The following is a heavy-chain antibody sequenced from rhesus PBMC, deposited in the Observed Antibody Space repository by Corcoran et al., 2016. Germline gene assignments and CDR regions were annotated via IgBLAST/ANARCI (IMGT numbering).Heavy chain of an antibody. CDR2: ISDSGRST. V-gene: IGHV4-173*01. CDR3: ARERGNSRNV. D-gene: IGHD3-9*01. CDR1: GGSISSNC. Sequence: QLQLQESGPGLVKPLETLSLTCAVSGGSISSNCFSRIRQPPGKGLEWIGRISDSGRSTNNHPSRQRRVTISRDTSKNQLSLKLISGTAADAAVYYGARERGNSRNVWGRGVLVTVSS. J-gene: IGHJ5-2*02.